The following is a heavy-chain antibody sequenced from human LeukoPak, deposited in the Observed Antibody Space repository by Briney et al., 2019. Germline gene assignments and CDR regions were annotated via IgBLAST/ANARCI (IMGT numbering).Heavy chain of an antibody. V-gene: IGHV4-34*01. D-gene: IGHD5-24*01. J-gene: IGHJ4*02. CDR1: GGSFSGYY. CDR2: INHSGST. Sequence: PSETLSLTCAVYGGSFSGYYWSWIRQPPGKGLEWIGEINHSGSTNYNPSLKSRVTISVDTSKNQFSLKLSSVTAADTAVYYCARGVGYKWGDYRGQGTLVTVSS. CDR3: ARGVGYKWGDY.